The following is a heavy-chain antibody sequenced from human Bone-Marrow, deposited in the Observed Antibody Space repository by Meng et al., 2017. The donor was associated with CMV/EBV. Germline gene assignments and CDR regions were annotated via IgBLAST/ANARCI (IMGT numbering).Heavy chain of an antibody. CDR3: ARDWECLARSDVFDI. V-gene: IGHV1-18*01. CDR2: VGGCDGDT. CDR1: GYTFSSYG. J-gene: IGHJ3*02. D-gene: IGHD5/OR15-5a*01. Sequence: ASVKVCCKASGYTFSSYGISWVRQAPGQGLEWMGWVGGCDGDTNYALEFRGRVTVTIDTSTSTAYMELRSLRSDDTAVYYCARDWECLARSDVFDIWGQGTMVTVPS.